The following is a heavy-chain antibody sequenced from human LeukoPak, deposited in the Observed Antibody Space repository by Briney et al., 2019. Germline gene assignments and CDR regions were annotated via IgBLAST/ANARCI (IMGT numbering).Heavy chain of an antibody. CDR2: IYYSGST. D-gene: IGHD1-26*01. CDR3: ARVQIGRYSRSYAFDY. Sequence: PSQTLSLTCTVSGGSISSGGYYWSWIRQHPGKGLEWIGYIYYSGSTNYNPSLKSRVTISVDTSKNQFSLKLSSVTAADTAVYYCARVQIGRYSRSYAFDYWGQGTLVTVSS. J-gene: IGHJ4*02. V-gene: IGHV4-31*03. CDR1: GGSISSGGYY.